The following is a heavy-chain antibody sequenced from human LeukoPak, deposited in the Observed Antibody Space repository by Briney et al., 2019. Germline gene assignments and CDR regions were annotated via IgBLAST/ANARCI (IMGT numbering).Heavy chain of an antibody. D-gene: IGHD6-13*01. J-gene: IGHJ4*02. CDR3: ARHLGSSEENFDY. Sequence: PSETLSLTCTVSAGSISSSSYYWGWIRQPPEKGLEWIGSIYYSGSTYYNPSLKSRVTISVDTSKNQFSLKLSSVTAADTAVYYCARHLGSSEENFDYWGQGTLVTVSS. CDR1: AGSISSSSYY. CDR2: IYYSGST. V-gene: IGHV4-39*01.